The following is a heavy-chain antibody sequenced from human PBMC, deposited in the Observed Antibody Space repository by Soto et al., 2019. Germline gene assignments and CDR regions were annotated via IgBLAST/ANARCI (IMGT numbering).Heavy chain of an antibody. V-gene: IGHV4-61*01. CDR2: IYYSGST. Sequence: TSETLSLTCTVSGGSVSSGSYYWSWIRQPPGKGLEWIGYIYYSGSTNYNPSLKSRVTISVDTSKNQFSLKLSSVTAADTAVYYCARENWNRESLDYWGQGTLVTVSS. CDR1: GGSVSSGSYY. CDR3: ARENWNRESLDY. D-gene: IGHD1-1*01. J-gene: IGHJ4*02.